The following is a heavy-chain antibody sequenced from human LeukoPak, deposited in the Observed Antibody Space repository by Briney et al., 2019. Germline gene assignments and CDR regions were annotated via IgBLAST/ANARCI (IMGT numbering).Heavy chain of an antibody. Sequence: GGSLRLSCAASGFTFSSYAMHWVRQAPRKGLGWVSGINWNGGSTGSADSVKGRFTISRDNAKNSLYLQMNSLRAEDTALYHCARVHYYYGMDVWGQGTTVTVSS. J-gene: IGHJ6*02. CDR2: INWNGGST. CDR1: GFTFSSYA. CDR3: ARVHYYYGMDV. V-gene: IGHV3-20*01.